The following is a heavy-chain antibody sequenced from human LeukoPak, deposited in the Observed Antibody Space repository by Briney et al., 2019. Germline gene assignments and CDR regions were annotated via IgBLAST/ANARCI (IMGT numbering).Heavy chain of an antibody. D-gene: IGHD3-10*01. CDR1: GFTLSSYG. CDR2: IRYEGSNK. J-gene: IGHJ4*02. CDR3: ARGTSMVHASFDY. V-gene: IGHV3-33*01. Sequence: GGSLRLSCAASGFTLSSYGMQWVRQAPGKGLEWVAVIRYEGSNKYYADSVKGRFTISRDNSKDTLYLQMNSLRAEDTAVYYCARGTSMVHASFDYWGQGTLVTVSS.